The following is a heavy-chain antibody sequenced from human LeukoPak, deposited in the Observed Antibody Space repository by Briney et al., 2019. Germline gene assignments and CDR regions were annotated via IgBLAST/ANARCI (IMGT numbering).Heavy chain of an antibody. CDR3: AKDQLPVQIGFYY. Sequence: GGSLRLSCGASGFTFRKHAMRWVRQAPGKGVEWVLAISGSGGNTYYADSAKGRFNISRENVKNTVYLKMNGLRGEDTAVYYCAKDQLPVQIGFYYWGQGTLVTVSS. CDR2: ISGSGGNT. CDR1: GFTFRKHA. V-gene: IGHV3-23*01. J-gene: IGHJ4*02. D-gene: IGHD2-21*01.